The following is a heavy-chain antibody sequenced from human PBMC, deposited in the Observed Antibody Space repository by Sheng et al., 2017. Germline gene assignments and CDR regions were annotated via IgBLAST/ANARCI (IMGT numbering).Heavy chain of an antibody. CDR1: VGPSVVTT. CDR3: ARSVVSMVRGIRYFDN. D-gene: IGHD3-10*01. J-gene: IGHJ4*02. V-gene: IGHV4-34*01. Sequence: QVQLQQWGAGLLKPSETRVPHPALSMVGPSVVTTGAGSASPQGRGWSGLGKSSHSGSTNYNPSLKSRVTISVDTSKNQFSLKLSSMTAADTAVYFCARSVVSMVRGIRYFDNWGQGTQVTRLP. CDR2: SSHSGST.